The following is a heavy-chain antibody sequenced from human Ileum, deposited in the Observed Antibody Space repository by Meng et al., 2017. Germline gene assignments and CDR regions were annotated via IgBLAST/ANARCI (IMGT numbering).Heavy chain of an antibody. CDR2: IFHTGST. CDR1: GDSISSSNW. D-gene: IGHD2/OR15-2a*01. V-gene: IGHV4-4*02. CDR3: ATNKNKKIDY. Sequence: QVQLQGSGPGLVKPSGTLSLTCVVSGDSISSSNWWNWVRQPPGKGLEWIGEIFHTGSTNYNPSLKSRVTISADKSKNQFSLNLSSVTAADTAVYYCATNKNKKIDYWGQGTLVTVFS. J-gene: IGHJ4*02.